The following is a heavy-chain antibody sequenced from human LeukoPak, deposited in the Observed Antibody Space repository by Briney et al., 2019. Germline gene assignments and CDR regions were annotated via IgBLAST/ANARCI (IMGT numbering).Heavy chain of an antibody. V-gene: IGHV4-59*08. CDR2: IYYSGST. Sequence: SETLSLTCTVSGGSISSYYWSWIRQPPGKGLEWIGYIYYSGSTNYNPSLKSRVTISVDTSKNQFSLKLSSVTAADTAVYYCARLGGIAAAGTSAFDIWGQGTMVTVSS. CDR3: ARLGGIAAAGTSAFDI. CDR1: GGSISSYY. D-gene: IGHD6-13*01. J-gene: IGHJ3*02.